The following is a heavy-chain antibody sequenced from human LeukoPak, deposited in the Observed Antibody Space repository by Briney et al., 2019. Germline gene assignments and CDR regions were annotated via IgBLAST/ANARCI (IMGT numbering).Heavy chain of an antibody. V-gene: IGHV3-30*03. D-gene: IGHD2-21*02. Sequence: GGSLRLSCAASGFTFSSYGMHWVRQAPGKGLEWVAVISYDGSNNYYADSVKGRFTISRDNSKNTLYLQMNSLRAEDTAVYYCARDRPDCGGDCYILRLDYYYGMDVWGQGTTVTVSS. CDR2: ISYDGSNN. CDR1: GFTFSSYG. CDR3: ARDRPDCGGDCYILRLDYYYGMDV. J-gene: IGHJ6*02.